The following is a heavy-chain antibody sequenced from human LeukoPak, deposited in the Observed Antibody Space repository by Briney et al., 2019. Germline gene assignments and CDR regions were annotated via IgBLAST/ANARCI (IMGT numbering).Heavy chain of an antibody. CDR2: IRYDGSNK. D-gene: IGHD4-11*01. J-gene: IGHJ5*02. CDR3: AKDATLGDYPKFDP. V-gene: IGHV3-30*02. CDR1: GFTFSSYG. Sequence: TGGSLRLSCAASGFTFSSYGMHWVRQAPGKGLEWVTFIRYDGSNKYYADSVKGRFTISRDNSKNTLYLQMHSLRVEDTAVYYCAKDATLGDYPKFDPWGQGTLVTVSS.